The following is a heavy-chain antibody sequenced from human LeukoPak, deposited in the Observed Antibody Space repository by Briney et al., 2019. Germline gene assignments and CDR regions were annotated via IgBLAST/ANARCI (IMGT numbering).Heavy chain of an antibody. D-gene: IGHD2-15*01. Sequence: ASVKLSCKASGGTFSSYAITWVRQAPGQGLEWMGWISAYTGNTDYAQKFQGRLTLATDTSTTTAYMELRSLRSDDTAVYYCAGGPRVGDDYWGQGTLVTVSS. V-gene: IGHV1-18*01. J-gene: IGHJ4*02. CDR2: ISAYTGNT. CDR1: GGTFSSYA. CDR3: AGGPRVGDDY.